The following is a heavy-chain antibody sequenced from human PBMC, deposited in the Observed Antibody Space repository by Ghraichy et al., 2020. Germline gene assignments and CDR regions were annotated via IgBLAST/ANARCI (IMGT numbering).Heavy chain of an antibody. CDR3: ARVWQGSSSNWNADY. V-gene: IGHV1-2*02. CDR2: INPNSGGT. J-gene: IGHJ4*02. D-gene: IGHD6-13*01. Sequence: ASVKVSCKASGYTFTAYYMHWVRQAPGQGLEWMGWINPNSGGTSYAQKFQDRVTMTRDTSITTAYMELSRLRSDDTAVFYCARVWQGSSSNWNADYWGQGTLVTVSA. CDR1: GYTFTAYY.